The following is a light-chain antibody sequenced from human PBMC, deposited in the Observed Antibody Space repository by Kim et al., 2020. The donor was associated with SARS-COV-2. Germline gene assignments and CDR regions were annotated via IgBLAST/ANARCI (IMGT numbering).Light chain of an antibody. CDR1: ESVGGS. CDR3: QQYNNWPPLT. J-gene: IGKJ4*01. V-gene: IGKV3-15*01. Sequence: CAGERAALSGGASESVGGSCGWCQQKPGQAPRLLIYGASTGATGIPARFSGSGCGTEFTLTVSSLQSEDFAVYYCQQYNNWPPLTFGGGTKVDIK. CDR2: GAS.